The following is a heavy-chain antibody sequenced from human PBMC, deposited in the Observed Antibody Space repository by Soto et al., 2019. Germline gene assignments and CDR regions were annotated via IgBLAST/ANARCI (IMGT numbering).Heavy chain of an antibody. J-gene: IGHJ6*02. D-gene: IGHD3-10*01. CDR3: VRADLTTSSAYLGFGG. CDR1: GVSISSGDYY. CDR2: IYFSGNT. Sequence: QVQLQESGPGLVEPSQTLSLTTAVAGVSISSGDYYWSWIRQPPGQGLRWISYIYFSGNTYYNPSHKSRVTISVDTTNNQVPLKLISVTAADTAVYDRVRADLTTSSAYLGFGGWGQGTTVTVSS. V-gene: IGHV4-30-4*01.